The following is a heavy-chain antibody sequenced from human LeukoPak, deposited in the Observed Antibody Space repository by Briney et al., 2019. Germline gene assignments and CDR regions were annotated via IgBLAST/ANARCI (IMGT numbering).Heavy chain of an antibody. CDR2: INTNTGNP. J-gene: IGHJ3*02. CDR3: ARSRHDYLFLDAFDI. V-gene: IGHV7-4-1*02. CDR1: GYTFTSYG. D-gene: IGHD4-11*01. Sequence: GASVKVSCKASGYTFTSYGISWVRQAPGQGLEWMGWINTNTGNPMYAQGFTGRFVFSLDTSVSTTYLQISSLKAEDTAVYYCARSRHDYLFLDAFDIWGQGTMVIVSS.